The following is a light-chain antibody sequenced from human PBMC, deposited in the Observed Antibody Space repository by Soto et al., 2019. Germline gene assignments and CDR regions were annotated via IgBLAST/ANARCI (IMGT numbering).Light chain of an antibody. J-gene: IGKJ2*01. V-gene: IGKV3-20*01. CDR3: QRYGNSPPKYT. CDR2: TAS. Sequence: EVVLTQSPGTLSLSPGERATLSCRASQTANSSYLTWYQQKPDQAPRLLIYTASSTPTDIPDRVSGRGSGTDSTLTISRLEPEDFQVFYCQRYGNSPPKYTFGQGTKLEIK. CDR1: QTANSSY.